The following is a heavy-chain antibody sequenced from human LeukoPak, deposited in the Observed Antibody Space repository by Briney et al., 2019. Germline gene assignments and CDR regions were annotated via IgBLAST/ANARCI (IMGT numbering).Heavy chain of an antibody. Sequence: PGGSLRLSCTASGFTFSGHWIHWVRQAPGRGLVWVSRINEDGTDSMYAESVKGRFTISRDNAKNTVYLQMNSLRAEDTAVYYCVRDETLWTLDWWGQGTLVSVSP. V-gene: IGHV3-74*03. D-gene: IGHD1-1*01. CDR2: INEDGTDS. CDR3: VRDETLWTLDW. CDR1: GFTFSGHW. J-gene: IGHJ4*02.